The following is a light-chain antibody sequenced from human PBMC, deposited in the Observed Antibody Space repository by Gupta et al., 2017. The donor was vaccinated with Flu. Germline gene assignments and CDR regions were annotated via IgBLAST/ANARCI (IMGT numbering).Light chain of an antibody. CDR2: LNSDGSH. CDR1: SGHSRYA. Sequence: VKPTCTLSSGHSRYASAWHHQQPEEGPRYLMKLNSDGSHTKGDGIPDRFSGSRSGAERYLTISSLQSEDEADYYCQTWGTGTWLFGGGTKLTVL. J-gene: IGLJ3*02. V-gene: IGLV4-69*02. CDR3: QTWGTGTWL.